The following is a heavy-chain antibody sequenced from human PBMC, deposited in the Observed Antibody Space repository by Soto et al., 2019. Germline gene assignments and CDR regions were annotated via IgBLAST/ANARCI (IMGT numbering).Heavy chain of an antibody. Sequence: QVTLKESGPVLVKPTETLTLRCTVSGLSITDSEMGVSWIRQPPGQPLEWLAHIDSSGEKSYRTFLKSRLALSKDTSKGQIVLTMTNMDPADTATYYCARRQLAVAVSPWFDPWGQGIPVTVSS. CDR2: IDSSGEK. D-gene: IGHD6-13*01. CDR1: GLSITDSEMG. J-gene: IGHJ5*02. CDR3: ARRQLAVAVSPWFDP. V-gene: IGHV2-26*01.